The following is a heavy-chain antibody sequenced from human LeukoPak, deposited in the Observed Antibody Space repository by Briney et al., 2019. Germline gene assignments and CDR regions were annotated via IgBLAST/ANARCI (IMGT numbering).Heavy chain of an antibody. J-gene: IGHJ4*02. CDR3: ARGFYDFWSGYYYGSGSYFDY. Sequence: PGGSRRLSCAASGFTFGSYWMSWVRQAPGKGLEWVANIKQDGSEKYYVDSVKGRFTISRDNAKNSLYLQMNSLRAEDTAVYYCARGFYDFWSGYYYGSGSYFDYWGQGTLVTVSS. CDR1: GFTFGSYW. D-gene: IGHD3-10*01. V-gene: IGHV3-7*01. CDR2: IKQDGSEK.